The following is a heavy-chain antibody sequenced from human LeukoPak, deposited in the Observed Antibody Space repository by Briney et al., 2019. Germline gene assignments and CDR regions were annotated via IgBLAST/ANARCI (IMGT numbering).Heavy chain of an antibody. J-gene: IGHJ4*02. CDR1: GFTFSSYA. CDR3: ANMVRGVIMNY. Sequence: GGSLRLSCAASGFTFSSYAMSWVRQAPGKGLEWVSAISGSGGSTYYADSVKGRFTISRDNSNNTLYLQMNSLRVEDTALYYCANMVRGVIMNYWGQGTLVTVSS. D-gene: IGHD3-10*01. CDR2: ISGSGGST. V-gene: IGHV3-23*01.